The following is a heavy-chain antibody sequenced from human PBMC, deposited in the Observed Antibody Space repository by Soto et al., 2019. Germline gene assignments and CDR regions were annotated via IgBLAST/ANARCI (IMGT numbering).Heavy chain of an antibody. J-gene: IGHJ6*02. Sequence: QITLKESGPTLVKPTQTLTLTCTFSGFSLSTSGVGVGWIRQPPGKALEWLALIYWDDDKRYSPSLKSRLTITTDTSKNQVVLTMTNMDPVDTATYYCAHMPVSSSLGGTSYYYGMDVWGQGTTVTVSS. CDR3: AHMPVSSSLGGTSYYYGMDV. D-gene: IGHD6-13*01. CDR2: IYWDDDK. V-gene: IGHV2-5*02. CDR1: GFSLSTSGVG.